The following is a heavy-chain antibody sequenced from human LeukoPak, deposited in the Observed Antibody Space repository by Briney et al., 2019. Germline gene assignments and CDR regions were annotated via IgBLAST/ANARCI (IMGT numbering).Heavy chain of an antibody. J-gene: IGHJ3*02. CDR1: GYSFTSYW. CDR3: ARPAYYYDSSAYGAFDI. D-gene: IGHD3-22*01. Sequence: GESLKISCKGSGYSFTSYWIGWVRQMPGKGLGWVGIVYPGDSDTRYSPSFQGQVTISADKSISTAYLQWSSLKASDTAMYYCARPAYYYDSSAYGAFDIWGQGTMVTVSS. V-gene: IGHV5-51*01. CDR2: VYPGDSDT.